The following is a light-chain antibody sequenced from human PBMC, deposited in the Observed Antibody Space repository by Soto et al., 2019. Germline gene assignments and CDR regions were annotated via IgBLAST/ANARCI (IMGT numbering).Light chain of an antibody. CDR2: NAS. CDR3: QQYNSYWT. J-gene: IGKJ1*01. Sequence: DIQMTQSPSTLSASVGDRVTITCRASQSISSWLSWYQQKPGKAPKLLIYNASSLESGVPSRFSGSGSGTELPLTISCLQPDDFATYYCQQYNSYWTFGQGTKVEIK. V-gene: IGKV1-5*03. CDR1: QSISSW.